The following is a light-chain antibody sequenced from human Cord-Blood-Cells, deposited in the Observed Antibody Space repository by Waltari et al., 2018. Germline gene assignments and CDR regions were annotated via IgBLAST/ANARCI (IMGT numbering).Light chain of an antibody. CDR3: QQYYSTPWT. CDR1: PSVLYSSNNKNY. V-gene: IGKV4-1*01. CDR2: WAS. Sequence: DLVMTQPPDSLAVCLGERATLTCTASPSVLYSSNNKNYLAWYQQKPGQPPKLLIYWASTRESGVPDRFSGSGSGTDFTLTISSLQAEDVAVYYCQQYYSTPWTFGQGTKVEIK. J-gene: IGKJ1*01.